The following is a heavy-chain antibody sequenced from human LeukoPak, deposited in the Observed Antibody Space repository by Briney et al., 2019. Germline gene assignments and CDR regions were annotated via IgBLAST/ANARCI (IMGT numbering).Heavy chain of an antibody. D-gene: IGHD4-23*01. Sequence: PGGSLRLSCAASGFTFDDYGMSWVRHAPGKGLEWVSGINWNGGSTGYADSVKGRFTISRDNAKNSLYLQMNSLRAEDTALYYCARVYGGSSEFDYWGQGTLVTVSS. CDR2: INWNGGST. V-gene: IGHV3-20*04. CDR3: ARVYGGSSEFDY. CDR1: GFTFDDYG. J-gene: IGHJ4*02.